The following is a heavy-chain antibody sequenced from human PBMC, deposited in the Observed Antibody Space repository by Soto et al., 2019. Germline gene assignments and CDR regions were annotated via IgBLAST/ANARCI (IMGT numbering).Heavy chain of an antibody. V-gene: IGHV5-51*01. CDR3: ARPVFRGTYYYYAMDV. D-gene: IGHD3-10*01. CDR2: IYPGDSDT. Sequence: GESLKISCKGSGYSFTSYWIGWVRQMPGKGLEWMGIIYPGDSDTRYSPSFQGQVTISADKSISTAYLQWSSLKASDTTMYYCARPVFRGTYYYYAMDVWGQGTTVTVSS. CDR1: GYSFTSYW. J-gene: IGHJ6*02.